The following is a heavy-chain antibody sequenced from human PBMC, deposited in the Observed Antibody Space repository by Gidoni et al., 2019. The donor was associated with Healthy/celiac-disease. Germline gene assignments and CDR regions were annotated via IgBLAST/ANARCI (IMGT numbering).Heavy chain of an antibody. V-gene: IGHV3-21*01. CDR3: ARGGVGSILTGYAH. D-gene: IGHD3-9*01. Sequence: EVQLVESGGGLIKPGGSLRLSCAASGFTFSSYSMNWVRQAPGKGLEWVSSISSSSSYIYYADSVKGRFTISRDNAKNSLYLQMNSLRAEDTAVYYCARGGVGSILTGYAHWGQGTLVTVSS. CDR2: ISSSSSYI. J-gene: IGHJ4*02. CDR1: GFTFSSYS.